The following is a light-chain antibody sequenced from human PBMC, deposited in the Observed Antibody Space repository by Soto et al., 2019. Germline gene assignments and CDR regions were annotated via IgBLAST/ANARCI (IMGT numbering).Light chain of an antibody. CDR3: SSYAGSNNLGV. V-gene: IGLV2-8*01. Sequence: QSALTQPPSESGSPGQSVTICCTGTSSDVGGYNYVSWYQQHPGKAPKLMIYEVTKRPSGVPDRFSGSKSGNTASLTVSGLQAEDEADYYCSSYAGSNNLGVFGGGTKLTVL. CDR1: SSDVGGYNY. J-gene: IGLJ2*01. CDR2: EVT.